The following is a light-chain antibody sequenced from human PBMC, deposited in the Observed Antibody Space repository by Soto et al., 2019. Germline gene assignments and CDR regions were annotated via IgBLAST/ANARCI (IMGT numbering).Light chain of an antibody. CDR2: GAS. Sequence: DIRMTQSPSTLSASVGDRVTITCRASQSISSWLAWYQQKPGKAPKLLIYGASSLESGVPSRFSGSGSGTEFTLTISSLQPDDFATYYCHQYKTYSRTFGQGTKVEIK. J-gene: IGKJ1*01. CDR1: QSISSW. V-gene: IGKV1-5*03. CDR3: HQYKTYSRT.